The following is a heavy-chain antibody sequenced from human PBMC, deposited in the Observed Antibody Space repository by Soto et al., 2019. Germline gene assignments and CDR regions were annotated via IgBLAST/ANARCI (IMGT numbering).Heavy chain of an antibody. J-gene: IGHJ4*02. Sequence: EVQLLESGGGLVQPGGSLRLSCAASGFTFSSYAMSWVRQAPGKGLEWVSAVSGSGGSTYYADSVKGRFTISRDNSKNTLYLRGNSLRAEDTVVYDWAKAIHIVVVVAATRFDYWGQGTLVTVSS. CDR1: GFTFSSYA. CDR3: AKAIHIVVVVAATRFDY. V-gene: IGHV3-23*01. CDR2: VSGSGGST. D-gene: IGHD2-15*01.